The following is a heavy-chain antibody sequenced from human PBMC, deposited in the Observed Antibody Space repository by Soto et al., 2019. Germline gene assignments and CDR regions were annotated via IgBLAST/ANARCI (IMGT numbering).Heavy chain of an antibody. D-gene: IGHD4-17*01. Sequence: ASVNVSCKSSGGTFSSYSISWVRQAPGQGLEWMGGIIPIFGTANYAQKFQGRVTITADESTSTAYMELSSLRSEDTAVYYCARRRGLDYGDFHWGQGTLVTVSS. CDR1: GGTFSSYS. CDR3: ARRRGLDYGDFH. CDR2: IIPIFGTA. V-gene: IGHV1-69*13. J-gene: IGHJ4*02.